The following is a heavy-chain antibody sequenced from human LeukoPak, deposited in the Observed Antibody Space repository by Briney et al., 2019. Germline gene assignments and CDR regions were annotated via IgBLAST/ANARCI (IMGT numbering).Heavy chain of an antibody. CDR3: ARERIVVVPAAMGGYYYYGMDV. CDR2: IYYSGST. CDR1: Y. V-gene: IGHV4-31*02. J-gene: IGHJ6*02. D-gene: IGHD2-2*01. Sequence: YMNWIRQHPGKGLEWIGYIYYSGSTYYNPSLKSRVTISVDTSKNQFSLKLSSVTAADTAVYYCARERIVVVPAAMGGYYYYGMDVWGQGTTVTVSS.